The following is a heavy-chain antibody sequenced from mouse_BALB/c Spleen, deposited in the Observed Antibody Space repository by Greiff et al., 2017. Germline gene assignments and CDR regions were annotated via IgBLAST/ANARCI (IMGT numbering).Heavy chain of an antibody. Sequence: VQLVESGAELAKPGASVKMSCKASGYTFTSYWMHWVKQRPGQGLEWIGYINPSTGYTEYNQKFKDKATLTADKSSSTAYMQLSSLTSEDSAVYYCARYGNGLCAYWGQGTLVTVSA. D-gene: IGHD2-1*01. J-gene: IGHJ3*01. V-gene: IGHV1-7*01. CDR2: INPSTGYT. CDR3: ARYGNGLCAY. CDR1: GYTFTSYW.